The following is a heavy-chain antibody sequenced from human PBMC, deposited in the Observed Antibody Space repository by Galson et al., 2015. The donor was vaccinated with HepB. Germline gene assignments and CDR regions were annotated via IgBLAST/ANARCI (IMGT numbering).Heavy chain of an antibody. CDR3: TRLGDFSGCSRR. J-gene: IGHJ4*02. V-gene: IGHV3-73*01. CDR2: IRSKTTNYAT. CDR1: GFTFSGSA. Sequence: SLRLSCAASGFTFSGSAIHWVRQASGKGPEWVGRIRSKTTNYATSYVPSLKGRFTISRDDSKNMAYLHIKSLKTEDTAVYYCTRLGDFSGCSRRWGRGTLVTVSA. D-gene: IGHD2-2*01.